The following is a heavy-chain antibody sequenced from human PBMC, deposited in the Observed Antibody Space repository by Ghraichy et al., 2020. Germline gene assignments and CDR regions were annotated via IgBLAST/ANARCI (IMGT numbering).Heavy chain of an antibody. Sequence: GESLNISCKGSGYSFTSYWIGWVRQMPGKGLEWMGIIYPGDSDTRYSPSFQGQVTISADKSISTAYLQWSSLKASDTAMYYCARLYGGYSYGYPSSFDYWGQGTLVTVSS. V-gene: IGHV5-51*01. J-gene: IGHJ4*02. CDR2: IYPGDSDT. CDR3: ARLYGGYSYGYPSSFDY. CDR1: GYSFTSYW. D-gene: IGHD5-18*01.